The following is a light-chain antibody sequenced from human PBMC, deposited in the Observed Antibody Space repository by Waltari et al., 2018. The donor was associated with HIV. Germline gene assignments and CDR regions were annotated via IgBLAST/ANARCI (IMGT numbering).Light chain of an antibody. J-gene: IGLJ2*01. CDR2: EDN. CDR3: SSYTDSSVI. Sequence: QSALTQPASVSGSPGQSITISCTGASSDLGTYQYVSWYQPHPGIAPKLIIYEDNNRPSGVSNRFSGSKSGKTASLTISGLQAEDESDYYCSSYTDSSVIFGGGTKVTVL. V-gene: IGLV2-14*01. CDR1: SSDLGTYQY.